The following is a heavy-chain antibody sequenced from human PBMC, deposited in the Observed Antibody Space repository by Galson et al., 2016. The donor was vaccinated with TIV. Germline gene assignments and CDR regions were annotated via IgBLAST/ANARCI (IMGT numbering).Heavy chain of an antibody. Sequence: SVKVSCKASGYTFTTYGISWVRLAAGQGLEWMGWIRADSGNTHYAQNLQGRVTMTRDTSTSTAYMELRSLRSDDTAVYYCGRESQHQAAVYLHHWGQGTQVTVSS. J-gene: IGHJ1*01. V-gene: IGHV1-18*04. CDR2: IRADSGNT. CDR3: GRESQHQAAVYLHH. CDR1: GYTFTTYG. D-gene: IGHD6-25*01.